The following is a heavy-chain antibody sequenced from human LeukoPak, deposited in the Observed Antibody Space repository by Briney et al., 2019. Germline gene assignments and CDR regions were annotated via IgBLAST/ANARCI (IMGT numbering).Heavy chain of an antibody. Sequence: PGGSLRLSCVASGFIFDDSLMHWVRQAPGKGVEWISLISRDGSTPYYADSVKGRFTISRDNSKNSLFLQMNSLTPEDTAVYYCARDIRGNYFDSWGQGTLVTVSS. CDR3: ARDIRGNYFDS. D-gene: IGHD3-16*01. V-gene: IGHV3-43*01. J-gene: IGHJ4*02. CDR2: ISRDGSTP. CDR1: GFIFDDSL.